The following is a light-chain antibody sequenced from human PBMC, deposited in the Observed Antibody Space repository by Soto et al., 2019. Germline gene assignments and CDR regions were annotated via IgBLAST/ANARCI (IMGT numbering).Light chain of an antibody. CDR2: AAS. CDR1: QGIDNH. Sequence: DIQMTQSQSSLSASVGDRVTITCRASQGIDNHLAWYQQKPGKAPNLLLYAASTLQSVVQSLFSGSGFGTDFTLTISSLQPEDVATYYCHKYKSAPYTFGPGTKVHI. CDR3: HKYKSAPYT. J-gene: IGKJ3*01. V-gene: IGKV1-27*01.